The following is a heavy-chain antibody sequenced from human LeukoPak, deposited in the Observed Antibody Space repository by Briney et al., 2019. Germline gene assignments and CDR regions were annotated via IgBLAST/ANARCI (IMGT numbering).Heavy chain of an antibody. CDR2: ISYDGSNK. V-gene: IGHV3-30*04. CDR3: AELGITMIGGV. J-gene: IGHJ6*04. CDR1: GFTFSSYA. Sequence: GGSLRLSCAASGFTFSSYAMHWVRQAPGKGLEWVAVISYDGSNKYYADSVKGRFTISRDNAKNSLYLQMNSLRAEDTAVYYCAELGITMIGGVWGKGTTVTVSS. D-gene: IGHD3-10*02.